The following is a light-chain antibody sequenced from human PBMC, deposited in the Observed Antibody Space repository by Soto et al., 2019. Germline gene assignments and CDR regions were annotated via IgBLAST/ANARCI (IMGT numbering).Light chain of an antibody. V-gene: IGLV2-14*03. CDR3: SSYASGTSLVV. J-gene: IGLJ3*02. Sequence: QSALTQPASVSGPPGQSVTISCTGTTYDIGAYNYVSWYQQRPGKAPKLLIFDVNDRPSGISNRFFGSKSGSTASLTISGLQAEDEADYYCSSYASGTSLVVFGGGTKLTVL. CDR1: TYDIGAYNY. CDR2: DVN.